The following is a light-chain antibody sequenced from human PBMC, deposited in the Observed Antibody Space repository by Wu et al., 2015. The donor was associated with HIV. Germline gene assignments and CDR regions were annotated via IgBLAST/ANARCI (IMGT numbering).Light chain of an antibody. J-gene: IGKJ5*01. V-gene: IGKV3-20*01. CDR3: QQYGSSIT. CDR1: QSVNNNY. CDR2: GAS. Sequence: DIVLTQSPGTLSLSPGDSATLSCRASQSVNNNYFAWFQQRPGQAPRLLIYGASSRATGIPDRFSGSGSGTDFTLTISRLEPEDFAVYYCQQYGSSITFGQGTRLEIK.